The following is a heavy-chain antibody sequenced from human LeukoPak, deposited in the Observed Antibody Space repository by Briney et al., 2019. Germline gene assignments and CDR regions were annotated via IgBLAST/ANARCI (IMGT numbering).Heavy chain of an antibody. CDR1: GGSVSSSTYY. V-gene: IGHV4-39*01. Sequence: KSSETLSLTCTVSGGSVSSSTYYWGWIRQPPGKGLEWIGSIYYSGSTYSNPSLKSRVTISVDTSKNQFSLQLSSVTAADTAVYYCARLGASGSYYYAPPSRYYFDYWGQGTLVTVSS. CDR2: IYYSGST. J-gene: IGHJ4*02. D-gene: IGHD1-26*01. CDR3: ARLGASGSYYYAPPSRYYFDY.